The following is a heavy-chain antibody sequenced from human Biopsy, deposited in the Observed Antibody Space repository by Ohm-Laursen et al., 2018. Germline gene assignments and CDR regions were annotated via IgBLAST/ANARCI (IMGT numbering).Heavy chain of an antibody. V-gene: IGHV4-59*07. CDR3: VRQGGYFQN. J-gene: IGHJ1*01. CDR2: ISNRGST. D-gene: IGHD5-12*01. Sequence: SDILSLTCTVSGGSISSDYWSWIRQSPGKGLEWIGYISNRGSTNYNPSLRGRVTISVDTSKNQFSLKLSSVTAADTAVYYCVRQGGYFQNWGPGSQVAVSS. CDR1: GGSISSDY.